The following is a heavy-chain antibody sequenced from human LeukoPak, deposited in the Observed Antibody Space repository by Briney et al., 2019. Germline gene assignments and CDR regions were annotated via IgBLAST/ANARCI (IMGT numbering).Heavy chain of an antibody. J-gene: IGHJ4*02. D-gene: IGHD6-13*01. V-gene: IGHV4-34*01. Sequence: SETLSLTCAVYGGSFSGYYWSWIRQPPGKGLEGIGEINHSGSTNYNPSLKSRVTISVDTSKNQFSLKLSSVTAADTAVYYCARAAQLVRDFDYWGQGTLVTVSS. CDR1: GGSFSGYY. CDR3: ARAAQLVRDFDY. CDR2: INHSGST.